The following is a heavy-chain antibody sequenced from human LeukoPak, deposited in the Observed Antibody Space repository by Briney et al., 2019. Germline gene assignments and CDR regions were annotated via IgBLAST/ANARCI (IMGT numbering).Heavy chain of an antibody. J-gene: IGHJ5*02. CDR2: INPNSGGT. CDR3: ARDERTMVRGVIGWFDP. D-gene: IGHD3-10*01. V-gene: IGHV1-2*02. CDR1: GYTFTGYY. Sequence: GASVKVSCKASGYTFTGYYMHWVRQAPAQGLEWMGWINPNSGGTNYAQKFQGRVTMTRDTSISTAYMELSRLRSDDTAVYYCARDERTMVRGVIGWFDPWGQGTLVTVSS.